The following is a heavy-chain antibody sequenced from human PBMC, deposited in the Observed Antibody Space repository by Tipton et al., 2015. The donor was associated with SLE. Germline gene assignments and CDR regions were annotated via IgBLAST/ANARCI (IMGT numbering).Heavy chain of an antibody. V-gene: IGHV4-34*01. D-gene: IGHD3-10*01. Sequence: LSLTCAVYGGSFSGYYWSWIRQPPGKGLEWIGEINHSGSTNYNPSLKSRVTISVDTSKNQFSLKLSSVTAADTAVYYCARGLYYYGSGSYSFFDYWGQGTLVTVSS. CDR2: INHSGST. CDR1: GGSFSGYY. CDR3: ARGLYYYGSGSYSFFDY. J-gene: IGHJ4*02.